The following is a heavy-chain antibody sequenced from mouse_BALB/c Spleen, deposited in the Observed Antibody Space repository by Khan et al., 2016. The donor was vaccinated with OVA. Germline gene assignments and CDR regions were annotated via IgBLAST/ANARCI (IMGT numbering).Heavy chain of an antibody. Sequence: QIQLVQSGPELKKPGETVKISCKASGYTFTDYVMNWVKQAPGKGLRWMGWINTYTGEPTYADDFKGRFAFSLETSASTAYLQINNLKTEDTATNFCARFHGGYWGQGTTLTVSS. CDR2: INTYTGEP. J-gene: IGHJ2*01. V-gene: IGHV9-3-1*01. CDR3: ARFHGGY. CDR1: GYTFTDYV.